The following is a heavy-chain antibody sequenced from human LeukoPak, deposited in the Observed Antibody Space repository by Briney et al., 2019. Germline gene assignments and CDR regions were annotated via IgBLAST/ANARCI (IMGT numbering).Heavy chain of an antibody. CDR3: ARAPTADIMATTGNENWFDP. CDR2: IYHSGST. Sequence: SETLSLTCTVSGYSISSGYYWGWIRQPPGKGLEWIGSIYHSGSTNYNPSLKSRVTISVDTSKNQFSLKLSPVTAADTAVYYCARAPTADIMATTGNENWFDPWGQGTLVTVSS. J-gene: IGHJ5*02. CDR1: GYSISSGYY. D-gene: IGHD5-12*01. V-gene: IGHV4-38-2*02.